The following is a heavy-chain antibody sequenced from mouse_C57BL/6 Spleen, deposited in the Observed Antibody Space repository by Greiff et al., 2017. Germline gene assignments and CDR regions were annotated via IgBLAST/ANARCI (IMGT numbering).Heavy chain of an antibody. CDR1: GFTFSDYG. CDR2: ISSGSSTI. Sequence: EVQLVESGGGLVKPGGSLKLSCAASGFTFSDYGMHWVRQAPEKGLEWVAYISSGSSTIYYADTVKGRFTISRDNAKNTLFLQMTSLRSEDTAMYYCARGDYYGSRYFDVWGTGTTVTVSS. V-gene: IGHV5-17*01. D-gene: IGHD1-1*01. CDR3: ARGDYYGSRYFDV. J-gene: IGHJ1*03.